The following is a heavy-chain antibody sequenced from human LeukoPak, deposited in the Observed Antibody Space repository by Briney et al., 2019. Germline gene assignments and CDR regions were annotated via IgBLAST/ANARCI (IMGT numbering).Heavy chain of an antibody. V-gene: IGHV3-30*02. Sequence: QPGGSLRLSCAASGFTYSSYGMHWVRQAPGKGLEGVAFIRYDGSNKYYADSVKGRFTISRDNSKNTLYLQMNSLRAEDTAVYYCAKGSSGYSYALDAFDIWGQGTMVTVSS. CDR3: AKGSSGYSYALDAFDI. CDR1: GFTYSSYG. D-gene: IGHD5-18*01. J-gene: IGHJ3*02. CDR2: IRYDGSNK.